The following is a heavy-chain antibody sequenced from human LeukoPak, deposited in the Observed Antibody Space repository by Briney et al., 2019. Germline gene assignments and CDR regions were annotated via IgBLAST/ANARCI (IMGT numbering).Heavy chain of an antibody. CDR2: IYYSGST. Sequence: PSETLSLTCTVSGGSISSSSYYWGWIRQPPGKGLEWIGSIYYSGSTYYNPSLKSRVTISVDTSKNQFSLKLSSVTAADTAVYYCARGRGYIVVVPADDAFDIWGQGTMVTVSS. CDR1: GGSISSSSYY. J-gene: IGHJ3*02. D-gene: IGHD2-2*01. CDR3: ARGRGYIVVVPADDAFDI. V-gene: IGHV4-39*01.